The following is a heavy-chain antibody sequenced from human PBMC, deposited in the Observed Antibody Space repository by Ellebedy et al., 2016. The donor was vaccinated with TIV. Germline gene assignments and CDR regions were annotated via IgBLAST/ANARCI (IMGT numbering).Heavy chain of an antibody. Sequence: PGGSLRLSCAASGFTFSNYVMHWVRQVPGKGLEWVAVISYDGSIKYYADSVKGRFTISRDNAKNSLYLQMNSLRAEDTAVYYCARVGYQLLVGDYGMDVWGQGTTVTVSS. CDR1: GFTFSNYV. CDR2: ISYDGSIK. J-gene: IGHJ6*02. V-gene: IGHV3-30-3*01. CDR3: ARVGYQLLVGDYGMDV. D-gene: IGHD2-2*01.